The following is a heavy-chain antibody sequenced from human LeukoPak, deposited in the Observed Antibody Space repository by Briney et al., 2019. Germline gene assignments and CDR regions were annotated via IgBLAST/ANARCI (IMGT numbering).Heavy chain of an antibody. CDR1: GFTFSSYA. Sequence: GGSLRLSCAASGFTFSSYAMSWVRQAPGKGLEWVSGISGSDGSTNYADSVMGRFTISRENSKNTLCLQMNSLRAEDTAVYYCAKDSAKKYDDYWGQGTLVTVSS. V-gene: IGHV3-23*01. CDR3: AKDSAKKYDDY. D-gene: IGHD2/OR15-2a*01. CDR2: ISGSDGST. J-gene: IGHJ4*02.